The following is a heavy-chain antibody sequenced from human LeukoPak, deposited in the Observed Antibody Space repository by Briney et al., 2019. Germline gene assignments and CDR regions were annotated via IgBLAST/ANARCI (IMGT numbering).Heavy chain of an antibody. CDR3: ARDRVGATDYFDY. Sequence: GKSLRLSCAASGFTFSSFAMHWVRQAPGRGLEWVAAISYHGSSTYYADSVKGRFTISRDNSKNTLYLQMNSLRAEDTTVYYCARDRVGATDYFDYWGQGTLVTVSS. D-gene: IGHD1-26*01. CDR2: ISYHGSST. CDR1: GFTFSSFA. J-gene: IGHJ4*02. V-gene: IGHV3-30*04.